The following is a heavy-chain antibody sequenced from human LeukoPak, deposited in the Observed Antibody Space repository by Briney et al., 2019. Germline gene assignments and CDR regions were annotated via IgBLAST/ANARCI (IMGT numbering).Heavy chain of an antibody. V-gene: IGHV3-30*02. CDR2: IRYDGSNK. Sequence: GGSLRLSCAASGFTFSSYGMHWVRQAPGKGLEWVAFIRYDGSNKYYADSVKGRFTISRDNSKNTLFLQMNSLRAEDTAVYYCAKAPYLCSGSYDPPDYWGQGTLVTVSS. D-gene: IGHD1-26*01. CDR3: AKAPYLCSGSYDPPDY. J-gene: IGHJ4*02. CDR1: GFTFSSYG.